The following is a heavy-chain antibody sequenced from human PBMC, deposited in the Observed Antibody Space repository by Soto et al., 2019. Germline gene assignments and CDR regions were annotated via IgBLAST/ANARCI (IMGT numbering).Heavy chain of an antibody. CDR2: INHSGST. V-gene: IGHV4-34*01. Sequence: SSETLSLTCAVYGGSFSGYYWSWIRQPPGKGLEWIGEINHSGSTNYNPSLKSRVTISVDTSKNQFSLKLSSVTAADTAVYYCACSNCGYTFRCFDYCGQGTLVTVSS. CDR1: GGSFSGYY. D-gene: IGHD5-18*01. J-gene: IGHJ4*02. CDR3: ACSNCGYTFRCFDY.